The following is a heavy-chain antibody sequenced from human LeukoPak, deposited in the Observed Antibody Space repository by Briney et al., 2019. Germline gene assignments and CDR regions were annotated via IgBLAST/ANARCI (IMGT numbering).Heavy chain of an antibody. CDR2: INPSGGST. Sequence: GASVKLSCKASGYTLTSYYMHWVRQAPGQGLEWMGIINPSGGSTSYAQKFQGRVTMTRDTSTSTVYMELSSLRSEDTAVYYCARDHVLGKAYYYYYGMDVWGQGTTVTVSS. CDR1: GYTLTSYY. CDR3: ARDHVLGKAYYYYYGMDV. V-gene: IGHV1-46*01. J-gene: IGHJ6*02. D-gene: IGHD2-8*02.